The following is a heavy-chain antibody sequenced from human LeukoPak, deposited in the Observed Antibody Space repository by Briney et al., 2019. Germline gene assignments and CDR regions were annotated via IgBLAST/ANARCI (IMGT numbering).Heavy chain of an antibody. CDR2: INHSGST. J-gene: IGHJ6*03. CDR3: ARPRGYDFWSGIYYYYYMDV. CDR1: GGSFSGYY. Sequence: SETLSLTCAVYGGSFSGYYWSWIRQPPGKGLEWIGEINHSGSTNYNPSLKSRVTISVDTSKNQFSLKLSSVTAADTAVYYCARPRGYDFWSGIYYYYYMDVWGKGTTVTVSS. D-gene: IGHD3-3*01. V-gene: IGHV4-34*01.